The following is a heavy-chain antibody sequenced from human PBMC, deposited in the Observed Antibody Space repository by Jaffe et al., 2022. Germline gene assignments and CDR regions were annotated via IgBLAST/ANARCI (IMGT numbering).Heavy chain of an antibody. CDR3: WCGYCSGGSCYRYYFDY. D-gene: IGHD2-15*01. CDR1: GFTFGDYA. V-gene: IGHV3-49*03. CDR2: IRSKAYGGTT. J-gene: IGHJ4*02. Sequence: EVQLVESGGGLVQPGRSLRLSCTASGFTFGDYAMSWFRQAPGKGLEWVGFIRSKAYGGTTEYAASVKGRFTISRDDSKSIAYLQMNSLKTEDTAVYYCWCGYCSGGSCYRYYFDYWGQGTLVTVSS.